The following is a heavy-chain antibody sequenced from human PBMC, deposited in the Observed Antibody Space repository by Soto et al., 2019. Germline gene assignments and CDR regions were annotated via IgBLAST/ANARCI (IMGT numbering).Heavy chain of an antibody. J-gene: IGHJ6*03. V-gene: IGHV3-23*01. CDR3: AKDLGGAYYYYLDV. CDR1: GFTFSSYA. CDR2: ISGSGDST. Sequence: GGSLRLSCAASGFTFSSYAMSWVRQAPGKGLEWVSAISGSGDSTYYADSVKGRFTISRDNSENTLYLQMNSLRAEDTAVYYCAKDLGGAYYYYLDVWGKGTTVTVSS.